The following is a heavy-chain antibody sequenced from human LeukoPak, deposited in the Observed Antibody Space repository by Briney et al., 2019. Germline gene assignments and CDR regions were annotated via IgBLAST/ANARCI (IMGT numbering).Heavy chain of an antibody. CDR1: GFTFSSYG. CDR3: ARIAVPGKAYNYSDP. D-gene: IGHD6-19*01. J-gene: IGHJ5*02. CDR2: ISYDGSFI. V-gene: IGHV3-30*03. Sequence: GRSLRLSCAASGFTFSSYGMHWVRRAPGKGLEWVAVISYDGSFIKYADSVEGRFTISRDNSKNTLYLQMNSLRPEDTAVYCCARIAVPGKAYNYSDPWGQGTLVTVSS.